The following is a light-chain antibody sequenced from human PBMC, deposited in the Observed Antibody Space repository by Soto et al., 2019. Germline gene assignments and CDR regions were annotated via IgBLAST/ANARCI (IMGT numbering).Light chain of an antibody. Sequence: SALTQPRSVSGSPGQSVTISCTGTSSDVGGYNYVSWYQHHPGKVPKLMIYDVTKRPSGVPDRFSGSKSGNTASLTISGLQAEDEADYYCCSYAASSLALFGGGTKLTVL. J-gene: IGLJ2*01. CDR2: DVT. CDR3: CSYAASSLAL. CDR1: SSDVGGYNY. V-gene: IGLV2-11*01.